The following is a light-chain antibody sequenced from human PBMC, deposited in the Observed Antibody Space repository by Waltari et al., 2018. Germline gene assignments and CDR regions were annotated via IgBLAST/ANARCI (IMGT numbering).Light chain of an antibody. CDR1: SSDVGGYNY. J-gene: IGLJ2*01. CDR3: SSYTSSSTLV. CDR2: DVS. Sequence: QSALTQPASVSGSPGQSITIFCTGTSSDVGGYNYVSWYQQHPGKAPKLVIYDVSYWPSLFSTCFFCSKSCNTASLTISGLQAEDEADYYCSSYTSSSTLVFGGGTKLTVL. V-gene: IGLV2-14*03.